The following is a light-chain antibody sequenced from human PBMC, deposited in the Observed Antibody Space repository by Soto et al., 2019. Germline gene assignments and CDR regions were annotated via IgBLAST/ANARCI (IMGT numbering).Light chain of an antibody. J-gene: IGKJ1*01. Sequence: DIQMTQSPSTLSASVGDTFTFTCRASQNIDKYLHWYQQKPGKAPNLLIFSASILQSGVPSRFIGSGSGTEFTLTISGLQPEDFATYYCQQTYSNSVTFGQGAKVDI. CDR1: QNIDKY. CDR2: SAS. CDR3: QQTYSNSVT. V-gene: IGKV1-39*01.